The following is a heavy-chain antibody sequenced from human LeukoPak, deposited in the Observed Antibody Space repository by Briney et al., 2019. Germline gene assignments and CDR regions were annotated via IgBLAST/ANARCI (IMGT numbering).Heavy chain of an antibody. D-gene: IGHD7-27*01. CDR3: ARDTWGFHAFDI. J-gene: IGHJ3*02. Sequence: GGSLRLSCAASGFIFSTYGMGWVRQAPGKGLEWVSVIYSGGSTYYADSVKGRFTISRDSSKNTLYLQMNSLRAEDTAVYYCARDTWGFHAFDIWGQGTMVTVSS. CDR2: IYSGGST. V-gene: IGHV3-66*01. CDR1: GFIFSTYG.